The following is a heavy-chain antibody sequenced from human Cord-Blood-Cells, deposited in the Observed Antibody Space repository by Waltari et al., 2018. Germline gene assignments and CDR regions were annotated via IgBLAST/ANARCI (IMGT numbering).Heavy chain of an antibody. J-gene: IGHJ3*02. D-gene: IGHD3-22*01. Sequence: QLQLQESGPGLVQPSETLSLTCPVHGGSISRSSYYWGWIRQPPGTRLEWIGSIYYRGSTYYNPSLKSRVTISVDTSKNQFSLKLSSVTAADTAVYYCASTREYYYDSSGYYNAFDIWGQGTMVTVSS. CDR3: ASTREYYYDSSGYYNAFDI. CDR2: IYYRGST. V-gene: IGHV4-39*01. CDR1: GGSISRSSYY.